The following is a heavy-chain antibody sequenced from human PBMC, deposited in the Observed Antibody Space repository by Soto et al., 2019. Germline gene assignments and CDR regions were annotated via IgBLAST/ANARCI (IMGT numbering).Heavy chain of an antibody. Sequence: QVQLVQSGAEVKKPGASVRVSCKASGYNFYTFGLHWVRQAPGQRLEWMGWINGGNDNTKYSQNFQGRVTITRDTSASTAYMDLSSLRPEDTAIYYCARQQLIARIFDSWGQGTLVTVSS. J-gene: IGHJ4*02. CDR1: GYNFYTFG. CDR2: INGGNDNT. D-gene: IGHD6-13*01. V-gene: IGHV1-3*01. CDR3: ARQQLIARIFDS.